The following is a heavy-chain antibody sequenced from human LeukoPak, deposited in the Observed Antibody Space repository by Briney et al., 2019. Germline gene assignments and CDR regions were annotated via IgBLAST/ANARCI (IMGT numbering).Heavy chain of an antibody. V-gene: IGHV5-51*01. Sequence: GGSLQISFYGAGYRFTNYWIGWVRPMPGKGLEWMGVIYPGDSDTRYSSSFEGQVTISVDKSISTAYLQWSSLKASDTAMYYCARRYDTSDFYTHCGQGTLVTVSS. J-gene: IGHJ4*02. D-gene: IGHD3-22*01. CDR2: IYPGDSDT. CDR3: ARRYDTSDFYTH. CDR1: GYRFTNYW.